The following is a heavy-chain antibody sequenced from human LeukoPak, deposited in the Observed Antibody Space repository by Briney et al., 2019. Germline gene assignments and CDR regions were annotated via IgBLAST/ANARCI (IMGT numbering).Heavy chain of an antibody. CDR1: GGTFSSYA. V-gene: IGHV1-69*05. Sequence: SVKVSCKASGGTFSSYAISWVPPAPGQGLEWMGGIIPIFGTANYAQKFRGRVTITTDESTSTAYMELSSLRSEDTAVYYCARGRRFFEWFANWGQGTLVTVSS. J-gene: IGHJ4*02. D-gene: IGHD3-3*01. CDR2: IIPIFGTA. CDR3: ARGRRFFEWFAN.